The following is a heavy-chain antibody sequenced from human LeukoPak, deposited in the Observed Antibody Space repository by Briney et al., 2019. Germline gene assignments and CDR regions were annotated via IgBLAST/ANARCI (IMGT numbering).Heavy chain of an antibody. V-gene: IGHV3-15*01. J-gene: IGHJ4*02. CDR3: ATEYYDILTGHETQGSL. CDR2: IKSKTDGGTT. CDR1: GYSISSGYY. D-gene: IGHD3-9*01. Sequence: ETLSLTCTVSGYSISSGYYWGWIRQPPGKGLEWVGRIKSKTDGGTTDYAAPVKGRFTISRDDSKNTLYLQMNSLKTEDTAVYYCATEYYDILTGHETQGSLWGQGTLVTVSS.